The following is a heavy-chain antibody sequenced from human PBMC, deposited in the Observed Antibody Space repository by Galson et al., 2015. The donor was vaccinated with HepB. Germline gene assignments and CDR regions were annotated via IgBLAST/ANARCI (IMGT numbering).Heavy chain of an antibody. CDR3: AKSLLMYSSMEFDP. V-gene: IGHV3-9*01. Sequence: SLRLSCAASGFTFDDYAMHWVRQAPGKGLEWVSGISWNSGSIGYADSVKGRFTISRDNAKNSLYLQMNSLGAEDTALYYCAKSLLMYSSMEFDPWGQGTLVTVSS. D-gene: IGHD6-19*01. J-gene: IGHJ5*02. CDR2: ISWNSGSI. CDR1: GFTFDDYA.